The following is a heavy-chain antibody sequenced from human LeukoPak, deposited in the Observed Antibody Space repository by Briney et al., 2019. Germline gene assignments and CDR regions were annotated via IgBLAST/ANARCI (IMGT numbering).Heavy chain of an antibody. CDR1: GFTFSSYG. Sequence: PGGSLRLSCAASGFTFSSYGMPWVRQAPGKGLEWVAVIWYDGSNKYYADSVKGRFTISRDNSKNTLYLQMNSLRAEDTAVYYCARDPTSAGWFDPWGQGTLVTVSS. CDR2: IWYDGSNK. V-gene: IGHV3-33*01. J-gene: IGHJ5*02. D-gene: IGHD2-2*01. CDR3: ARDPTSAGWFDP.